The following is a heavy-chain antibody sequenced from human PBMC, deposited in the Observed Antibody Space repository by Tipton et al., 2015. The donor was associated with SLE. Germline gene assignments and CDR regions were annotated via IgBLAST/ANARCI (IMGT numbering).Heavy chain of an antibody. V-gene: IGHV1-8*01. Sequence: QLVQSGAEVKKPGASVKVSCKASGYTFTSYDINWVRQATGQGLEWMGWMNPNSGNTGYAQKFQGRVTMTRNTSISTAYMELSSLRSEDTAVYYCARVNQKDIVVVPAAALDYWGQGTLVTVSS. D-gene: IGHD2-2*01. CDR3: ARVNQKDIVVVPAAALDY. J-gene: IGHJ4*02. CDR2: MNPNSGNT. CDR1: GYTFTSYD.